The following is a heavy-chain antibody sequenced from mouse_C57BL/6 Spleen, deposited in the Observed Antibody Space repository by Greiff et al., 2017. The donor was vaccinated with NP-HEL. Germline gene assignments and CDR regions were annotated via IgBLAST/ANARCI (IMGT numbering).Heavy chain of an antibody. CDR3: ARNGYSDWFAY. D-gene: IGHD2-3*01. CDR2: IWSGGST. Sequence: VMLVESGPGLVQPSQSLSITCTVSGFSLTSYGVHWVRQSPGKGLEWLGVIWSGGSTDYNAAFISRLSISKDNSTSQVFFKMNSLQADDTPIYYCARNGYSDWFAYWGQGTLVTVSA. V-gene: IGHV2-2*01. CDR1: GFSLTSYG. J-gene: IGHJ3*01.